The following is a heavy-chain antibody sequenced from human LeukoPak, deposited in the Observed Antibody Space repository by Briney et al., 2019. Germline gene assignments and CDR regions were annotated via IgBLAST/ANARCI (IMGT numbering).Heavy chain of an antibody. D-gene: IGHD3-10*01. CDR2: ISAYNGNT. J-gene: IGHJ6*02. CDR3: ASYFGGFDYYYYYGMDV. Sequence: ASVKVSCKASGYTFTSYGISWVRQAPGQGLEWMGWISAYNGNTNYAQKLQGRVTMTTDTSTSTAYMELRSLRSDDTAVYYCASYFGGFDYYYYYGMDVWGQGTTVTVSS. CDR1: GYTFTSYG. V-gene: IGHV1-18*01.